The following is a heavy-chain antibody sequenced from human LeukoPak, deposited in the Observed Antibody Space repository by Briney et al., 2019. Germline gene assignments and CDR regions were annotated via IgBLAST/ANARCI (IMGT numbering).Heavy chain of an antibody. D-gene: IGHD5-12*01. V-gene: IGHV3-74*01. CDR2: ITTDGRIT. CDR3: AKCGNSGCHLIDY. CDR1: GFSLGYHY. Sequence: PGGSLRLSCAASGFSLGYHYMHWVRQSPGQGLVWFSFITTDGRITAYADSVKGRFAISRDNSKSTLYLQMDSLRAEDTAVYYCAKCGNSGCHLIDYWGQGTLVTVSS. J-gene: IGHJ4*02.